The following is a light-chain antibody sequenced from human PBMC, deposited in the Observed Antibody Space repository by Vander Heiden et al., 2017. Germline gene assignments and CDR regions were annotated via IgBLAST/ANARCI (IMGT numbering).Light chain of an antibody. CDR1: SSNLGSNH. Sequence: QSVLTQPPSASATPGQRVTISCSGRSSNLGSNHVYWYQQLPGTAPKLLIDRNNQRPSGVPDRFSGSKSGTSASLAISGLRSEDEADYYCAAWDDSLSGGVFGGGTKLTVL. J-gene: IGLJ3*02. CDR3: AAWDDSLSGGV. CDR2: RNN. V-gene: IGLV1-47*01.